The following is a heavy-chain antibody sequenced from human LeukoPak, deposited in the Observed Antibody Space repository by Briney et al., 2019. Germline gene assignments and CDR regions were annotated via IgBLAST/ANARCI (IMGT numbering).Heavy chain of an antibody. CDR2: INSDNSV. D-gene: IGHD5-12*01. V-gene: IGHV3-48*03. CDR3: AREVLTQAIYSGYNAFEI. CDR1: GFPLTTSE. Sequence: GGSLRLSCAASGFPLTTSEMDWVRQAPGKGLEWVAYINSDNSVLYGDSVKGRFTISSDKATNSLYLQMNSLRAEDTAVYYCAREVLTQAIYSGYNAFEIWGQGTMVTVSS. J-gene: IGHJ3*02.